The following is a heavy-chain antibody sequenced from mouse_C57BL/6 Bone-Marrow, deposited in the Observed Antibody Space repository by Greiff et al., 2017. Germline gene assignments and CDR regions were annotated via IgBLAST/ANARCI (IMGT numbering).Heavy chain of an antibody. V-gene: IGHV1-69*01. D-gene: IGHD2-4*01. CDR1: GYTFTSYW. Sequence: QVQLQQSGAELVMPGASVKLSCKASGYTFTSYWMHWVKQRPGQGLEWIGEIDPSDSYTNYNQKFKGKSTLTVDKSSSTAYMQLSSLTSEDSAVFCCARTPGLRLDYWGQGTTLTVSS. CDR3: ARTPGLRLDY. J-gene: IGHJ2*01. CDR2: IDPSDSYT.